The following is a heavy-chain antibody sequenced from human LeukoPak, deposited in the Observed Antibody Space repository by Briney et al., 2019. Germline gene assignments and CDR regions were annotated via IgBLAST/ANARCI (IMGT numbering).Heavy chain of an antibody. Sequence: ASVKVSCKASVYTFTGYYMHWVRQAPGQGLEWMGWINPNSGGINYAQKFQGRVTMTRDTSISTAYMELSRLRSDDTAVYYCARDPRRGGFDYWGQGTLVTVSS. V-gene: IGHV1-2*02. CDR3: ARDPRRGGFDY. D-gene: IGHD3-10*01. CDR2: INPNSGGI. CDR1: VYTFTGYY. J-gene: IGHJ4*02.